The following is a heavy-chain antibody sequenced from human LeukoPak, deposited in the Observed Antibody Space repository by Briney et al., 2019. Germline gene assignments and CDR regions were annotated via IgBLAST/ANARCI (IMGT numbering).Heavy chain of an antibody. CDR3: ASIVGGYFDY. V-gene: IGHV4-59*01. CDR1: GGSISSYY. CDR2: IYYSRST. Sequence: SETLSLTCTVSGGSISSYYWSWIRQPPGKGLEWIGYIYYSRSTNYNPSLKSRVTISVDTSKNQFSLKLSSVTAADTAVYYCASIVGGYFDYWGQGTLVTVSS. J-gene: IGHJ4*02. D-gene: IGHD1-26*01.